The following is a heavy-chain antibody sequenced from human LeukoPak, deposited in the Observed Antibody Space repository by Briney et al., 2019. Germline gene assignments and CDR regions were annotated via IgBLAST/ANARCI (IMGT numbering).Heavy chain of an antibody. CDR3: ARDWGYYDSSGYPNGDY. J-gene: IGHJ4*02. V-gene: IGHV4-39*07. CDR1: GGSISSSSYY. Sequence: SETLSLTCTVSGGSISSSSYYWGWIRQPPGTGLEWIGSIYYSGSTYYNPSLKSRVTISVDTSKNQFSLKLSSVTAADTAVYYCARDWGYYDSSGYPNGDYWGQGTLVTVSS. D-gene: IGHD3-22*01. CDR2: IYYSGST.